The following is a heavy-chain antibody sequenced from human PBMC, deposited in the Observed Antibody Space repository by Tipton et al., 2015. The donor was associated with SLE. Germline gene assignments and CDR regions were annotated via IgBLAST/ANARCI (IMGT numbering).Heavy chain of an antibody. Sequence: TLSLTCAVFGGSFSGYSWSWIRPPPGKGLEWVGESNPSGNTNYKPSLKSRVTISVDTSKNQFSLKLSSVTTADTAVYYCARDLGAGWGGHWYFDLWGRGTLLTVSS. D-gene: IGHD3-16*01. CDR3: ARDLGAGWGGHWYFDL. V-gene: IGHV4-34*01. CDR2: SNPSGNT. J-gene: IGHJ2*01. CDR1: GGSFSGYS.